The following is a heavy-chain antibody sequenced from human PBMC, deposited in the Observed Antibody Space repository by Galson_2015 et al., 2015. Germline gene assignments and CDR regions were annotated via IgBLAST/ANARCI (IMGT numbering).Heavy chain of an antibody. V-gene: IGHV1-69*13. D-gene: IGHD1-26*01. CDR2: IIPIFGTA. J-gene: IGHJ6*02. CDR3: ARSRVGGSYFSYYYGMDV. CDR1: GGTFSSYA. Sequence: SVKVSCKASGGTFSSYAISWVRQAPGQGLEWMVGIIPIFGTANYAQKFQGRVTITADESTSTAYMELSSLRSEDTAVYYCARSRVGGSYFSYYYGMDVWGQGTTVTVSS.